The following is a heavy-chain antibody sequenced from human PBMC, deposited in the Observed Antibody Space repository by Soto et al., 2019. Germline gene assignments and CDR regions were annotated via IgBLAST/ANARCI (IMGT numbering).Heavy chain of an antibody. D-gene: IGHD2-15*01. CDR3: ARRPVGYCSGGSCYA. CDR1: GGSISSSSYY. V-gene: IGHV4-39*01. Sequence: QLQLQESGPGLVKPSETLSLTCTVSGGSISSSSYYWGWIRQPPGKGLEWIGSIYYSGSTYYNPSLKSRVTISVDTSKNQVSLKVRSVTAADTAVYYCARRPVGYCSGGSCYAWGQGTLVTVSS. CDR2: IYYSGST. J-gene: IGHJ5*02.